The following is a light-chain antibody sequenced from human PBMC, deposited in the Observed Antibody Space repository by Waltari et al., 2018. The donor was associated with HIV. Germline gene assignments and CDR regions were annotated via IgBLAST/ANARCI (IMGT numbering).Light chain of an antibody. CDR1: NIGSKR. Sequence: SYVLTQPPPVSVAPAQTARITCAGNNIGSKRVSWYQQKAGQAPVLVVYNASDRPSGIPGRFSGSNSGNTATLTISRVEAGDEADYYCHVWDRSSDHHVFGTGTKVTVL. V-gene: IGLV3-21*02. J-gene: IGLJ1*01. CDR2: NAS. CDR3: HVWDRSSDHHV.